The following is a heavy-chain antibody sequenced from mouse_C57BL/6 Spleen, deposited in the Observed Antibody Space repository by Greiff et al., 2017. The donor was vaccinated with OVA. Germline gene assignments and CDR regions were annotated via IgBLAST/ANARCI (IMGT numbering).Heavy chain of an antibody. V-gene: IGHV1-5*01. CDR3: TRKRGYYGSSYYFDY. D-gene: IGHD1-1*01. CDR1: GYTFTSYW. J-gene: IGHJ2*01. Sequence: EVQLQQSGTVLARPGASVKMSCKTSGYTFTSYWMHWVKQRPGQGLEWIGAIYPGNSDTSYNQKFKGKAKLTAVTSASTAYMELSSLTNEDSAVYYCTRKRGYYGSSYYFDYRGQGTTLTVSS. CDR2: IYPGNSDT.